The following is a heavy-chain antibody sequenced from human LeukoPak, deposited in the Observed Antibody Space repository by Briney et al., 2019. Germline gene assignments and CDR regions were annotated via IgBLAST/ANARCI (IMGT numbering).Heavy chain of an antibody. CDR3: ARDPDSIAARPEAFDI. V-gene: IGHV3-21*01. CDR2: ISSSSSYI. J-gene: IGHJ3*02. Sequence: GGSLRLSCAASGFTFSSYSMNWVRQAPGKGLEWVSSISSSSSYIYYADSVKGRFTISRDNAKNSLYLQMNSLRAEDTAVYYCARDPDSIAARPEAFDIWGQGTMVTVSS. D-gene: IGHD6-6*01. CDR1: GFTFSSYS.